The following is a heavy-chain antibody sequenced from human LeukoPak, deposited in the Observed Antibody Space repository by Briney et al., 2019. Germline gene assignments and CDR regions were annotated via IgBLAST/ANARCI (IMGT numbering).Heavy chain of an antibody. J-gene: IGHJ4*02. Sequence: VASVKVSCKASGYTFTSYDINWVRQATGQGLEWMGWMNPNSGNTGYAQKFQGRVTMTRNTSISTAYMELSSLRSEDTAVYYCARELDYYDRGGVTEFDYWGQGTLVTVSS. CDR2: MNPNSGNT. CDR3: ARELDYYDRGGVTEFDY. V-gene: IGHV1-8*01. D-gene: IGHD3-22*01. CDR1: GYTFTSYD.